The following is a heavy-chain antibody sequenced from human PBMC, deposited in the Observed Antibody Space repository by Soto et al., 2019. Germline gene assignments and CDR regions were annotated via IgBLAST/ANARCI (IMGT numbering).Heavy chain of an antibody. V-gene: IGHV1-69*01. CDR3: ARGSSSTVGSTGWFDP. J-gene: IGHJ5*02. CDR2: IIPSFGTP. CDR1: GGSFSSYA. D-gene: IGHD1-26*01. Sequence: QVQLVQSGDEVKKPGSSVKVSCKASGGSFSSYAFSWVRQAPGQGLEWMGGIIPSFGTPNYARRFQGRVTISADESTTRVYMDLRRLSSEDTAVYYCARGSSSTVGSTGWFDPWGQGTLVTVSS.